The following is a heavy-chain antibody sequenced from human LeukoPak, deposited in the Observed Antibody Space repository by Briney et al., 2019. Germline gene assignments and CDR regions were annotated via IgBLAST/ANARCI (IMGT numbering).Heavy chain of an antibody. CDR1: GFTFSSYW. D-gene: IGHD2-15*01. CDR2: INSDGSST. Sequence: GGSLRLSCAASGFTFSSYWMHWVRQAPGKGLVWVSRINSDGSSTSYADSVKGRFTISRDNSKNTLFLQMNSLRTEDTAVYYCARDNYCSGGSCYETLMYYFYYMDVWGKGTTVTVSS. V-gene: IGHV3-74*01. CDR3: ARDNYCSGGSCYETLMYYFYYMDV. J-gene: IGHJ6*03.